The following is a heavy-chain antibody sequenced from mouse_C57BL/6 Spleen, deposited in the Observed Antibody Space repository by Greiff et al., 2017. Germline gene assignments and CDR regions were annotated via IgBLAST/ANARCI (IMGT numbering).Heavy chain of an antibody. CDR2: IYPGDGDT. CDR1: GYAFSSYW. Sequence: QVQLQQSGAELVKPGASVKISCKASGYAFSSYWMNWVKQRPGTGLEWIGQIYPGDGDTNYNGKFKGKATLTADKSSSTAYMQLSSLTSEDSAVYFCARAGTGAWFAYWGQGTLVTVSA. V-gene: IGHV1-80*01. D-gene: IGHD4-1*01. J-gene: IGHJ3*01. CDR3: ARAGTGAWFAY.